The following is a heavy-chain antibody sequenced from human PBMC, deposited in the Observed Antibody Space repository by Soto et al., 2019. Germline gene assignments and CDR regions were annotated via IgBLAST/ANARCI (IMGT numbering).Heavy chain of an antibody. J-gene: IGHJ6*02. V-gene: IGHV1-69*06. CDR1: GGTFSSYA. D-gene: IGHD3-22*01. CDR3: ASLVYYGNYYYYGMDV. Sequence: SVKVSCKASGGTFSSYAISWVRQAPGQGLEWMGGIIPIFGTANYAQKFQGRVTITADKSTSTAYMELSSLRSEDTAVYYCASLVYYGNYYYYGMDVWGQGTTVTVSS. CDR2: IIPIFGTA.